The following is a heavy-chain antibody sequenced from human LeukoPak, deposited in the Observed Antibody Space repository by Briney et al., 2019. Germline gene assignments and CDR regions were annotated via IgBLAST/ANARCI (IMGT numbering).Heavy chain of an antibody. CDR3: ARGGYGMTVAQFDY. CDR2: TYYRSKWYN. D-gene: IGHD6-19*01. V-gene: IGHV6-1*01. Sequence: SQTLSLTCGISGDSLSNNRATWNWLRQSPSRGLEWLGRTYYRSKWYNDYAVSVKSRLTINPDTSKNQFSLQLDSVTPEDTAVYYCARGGYGMTVAQFDYWGQGTLVTVSS. CDR1: GDSLSNNRAT. J-gene: IGHJ4*02.